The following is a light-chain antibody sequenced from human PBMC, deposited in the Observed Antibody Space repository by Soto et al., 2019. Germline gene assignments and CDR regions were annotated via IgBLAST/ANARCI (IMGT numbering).Light chain of an antibody. CDR2: GAS. CDR3: QQRSTWLT. J-gene: IGKJ4*01. Sequence: IVLTQSPATLSLSPGERATLSCRANQSVGTTLAWYQQKPGQAPRLIIYGASNRAGGIPARFSGSGSGTDFTLTISSLEPEDFAVYHCQQRSTWLTFGGGTKMEIK. CDR1: QSVGTT. V-gene: IGKV3-11*01.